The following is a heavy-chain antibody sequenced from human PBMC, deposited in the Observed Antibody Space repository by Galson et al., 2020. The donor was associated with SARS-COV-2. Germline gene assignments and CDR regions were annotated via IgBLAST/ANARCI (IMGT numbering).Heavy chain of an antibody. Sequence: SGPTLVKPTQTLILTCTFSGFSLRTSGMRVNWIRQPPGKALEWLARIDWDDDKFYNASLRTRLTISKDTSKNQVVLTMTNVDPVDTATYYCARCPTSSVVQSHFDYWGQGTLVTVSS. CDR2: IDWDDDK. J-gene: IGHJ4*02. CDR3: ARCPTSSVVQSHFDY. CDR1: GFSLRTSGMR. D-gene: IGHD2-15*01. V-gene: IGHV2-70*04.